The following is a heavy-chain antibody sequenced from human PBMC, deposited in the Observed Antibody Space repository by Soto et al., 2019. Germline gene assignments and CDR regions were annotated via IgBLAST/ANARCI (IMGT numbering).Heavy chain of an antibody. CDR1: GFTFTRYS. J-gene: IGHJ4*02. CDR2: ISSTTNYI. CDR3: ARESEDLTSNFDY. V-gene: IGHV3-21*06. Sequence: GGSLRLSCAASGFTFTRYSMNWVRRAPGKGLECVSSISSTTNYIYYGDSMKGRFTISRDNAKNSLYLEMNSLRAEDTAVYYCARESEDLTSNFDYWGQGTLVTV.